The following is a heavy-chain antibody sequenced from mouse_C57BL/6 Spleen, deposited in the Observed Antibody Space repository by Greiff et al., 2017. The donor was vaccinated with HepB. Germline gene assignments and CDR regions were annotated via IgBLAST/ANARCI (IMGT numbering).Heavy chain of an antibody. V-gene: IGHV3-3*01. J-gene: IGHJ4*01. CDR2: TFYSGIT. D-gene: IGHD2-5*01. Sequence: EVKVEESGPSLVRPSQTLSLTCTVTGFSINSDCYWIWIRQFPGNKLEYIGYTFYSGITYYNPSLESRTYITRDTSKNQFSLKLSSVTTEDTATYYCARGFYSNYLPYAMDYWGQGTSVTVSS. CDR3: ARGFYSNYLPYAMDY. CDR1: GFSINSDCY.